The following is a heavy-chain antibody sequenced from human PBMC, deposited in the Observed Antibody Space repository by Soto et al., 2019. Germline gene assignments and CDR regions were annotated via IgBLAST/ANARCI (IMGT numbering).Heavy chain of an antibody. CDR1: GGSISSYY. J-gene: IGHJ3*02. CDR3: ARAPPYYYDSSGYYPDDAFDI. CDR2: IYYSGST. D-gene: IGHD3-22*01. V-gene: IGHV4-59*01. Sequence: PSETLSLTCTVSGGSISSYYWSWIRQPPGKGLEWIGYIYYSGSTNYNPSLKSRVTISVDTSKNQFSLKLRSVTAADTAVYYCARAPPYYYDSSGYYPDDAFDIWGQGTMVSVSS.